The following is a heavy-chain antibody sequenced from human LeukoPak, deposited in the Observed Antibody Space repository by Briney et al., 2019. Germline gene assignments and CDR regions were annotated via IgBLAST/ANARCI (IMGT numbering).Heavy chain of an antibody. D-gene: IGHD2-21*02. V-gene: IGHV3-20*04. CDR2: INWNGGST. CDR3: ARDYCGGDCYPFDY. CDR1: GFTFDDYG. J-gene: IGHJ4*02. Sequence: GGSLRLSCAVSGFTFDDYGMSWVRQVPGKGLEWVSGINWNGGSTGYADSVKGRFTISRDNAKKSVYLKMNSWRGEDTALYYCARDYCGGDCYPFDYWGQGTLVTVSS.